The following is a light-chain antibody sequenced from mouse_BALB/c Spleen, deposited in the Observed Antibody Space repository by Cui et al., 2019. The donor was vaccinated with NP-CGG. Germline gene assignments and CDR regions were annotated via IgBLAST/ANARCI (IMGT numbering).Light chain of an antibody. CDR2: GTN. J-gene: IGLJ1*01. CDR1: SGPVTTSNY. Sequence: QAVVTQESALTTAPGETVTLTCRSSSGPVTTSNYANWVQEKPEHLFTGLIGGTNNRVPGVPARFSGSLIGDKAALTITGAQTEDEAIYFCALWYSNHWVFGGGTKLTVL. CDR3: ALWYSNHWV. V-gene: IGLV1*01.